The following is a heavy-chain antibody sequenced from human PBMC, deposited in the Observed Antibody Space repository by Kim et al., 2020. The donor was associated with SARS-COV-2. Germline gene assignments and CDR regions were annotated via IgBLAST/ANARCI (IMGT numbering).Heavy chain of an antibody. J-gene: IGHJ4*02. V-gene: IGHV3-33*06. D-gene: IGHD6-6*01. CDR2: IWYDGSNK. Sequence: GGSLRLSCAASGFTFSSYGMHWVRQAPGKGLEWVAVIWYDGSNKYYADSVKGRFTISRDNSKNTLYLQMNSLRAEDTAVYYCAKDGGWQPGILDYWGQGTLVTVSS. CDR3: AKDGGWQPGILDY. CDR1: GFTFSSYG.